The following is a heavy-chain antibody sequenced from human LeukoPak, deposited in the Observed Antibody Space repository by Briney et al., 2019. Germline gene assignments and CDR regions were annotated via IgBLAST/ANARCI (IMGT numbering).Heavy chain of an antibody. D-gene: IGHD5-12*01. Sequence: PSETLSCTGSVSGGSISSYYWSWIRQPPGKGLEWIGYIYYSGSTNYNPSLKSRVTISLATSKRQFSLKLTSVTAADTAVYYCARAPIPYDRSRTDYRFDPWGHGSLVTVAS. CDR3: ARAPIPYDRSRTDYRFDP. CDR2: IYYSGST. V-gene: IGHV4-59*01. J-gene: IGHJ5*02. CDR1: GGSISSYY.